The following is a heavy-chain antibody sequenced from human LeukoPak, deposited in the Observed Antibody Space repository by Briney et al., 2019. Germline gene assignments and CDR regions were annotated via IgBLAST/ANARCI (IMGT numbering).Heavy chain of an antibody. CDR2: INHSGST. D-gene: IGHD5-18*01. J-gene: IGHJ4*02. Sequence: SETLSLTCAVYGGSFSGYYWSWIRQPPGKGLEWIGEINHSGSTNYNPSLKSRVTISVDTSKNQFSLKLSSVTAADTAVYYCARDYGYSYGLGAVDYWGQGTLVTVSS. CDR1: GGSFSGYY. CDR3: ARDYGYSYGLGAVDY. V-gene: IGHV4-34*01.